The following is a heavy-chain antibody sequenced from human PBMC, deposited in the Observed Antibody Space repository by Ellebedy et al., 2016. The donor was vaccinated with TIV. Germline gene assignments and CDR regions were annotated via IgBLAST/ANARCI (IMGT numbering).Heavy chain of an antibody. CDR1: GGPFSIYY. J-gene: IGHJ6*02. D-gene: IGHD2-15*01. Sequence: SETLSLXXSISGGPFSIYYWSWIRLPPGKGLEWIGFIHYSGGTKYNPSLKSRVTISLDTSKNQFSLDLSSMTAADTAVYYCARGRFGGGLAYNGLDVWGQGSTVTVS. CDR3: ARGRFGGGLAYNGLDV. CDR2: IHYSGGT. V-gene: IGHV4-59*01.